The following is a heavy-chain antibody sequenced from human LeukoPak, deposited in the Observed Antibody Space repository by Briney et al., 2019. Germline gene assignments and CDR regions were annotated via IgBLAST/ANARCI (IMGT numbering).Heavy chain of an antibody. V-gene: IGHV3-7*03. CDR2: INHNGNVN. J-gene: IGHJ6*02. D-gene: IGHD3-16*01. CDR1: GFTFSSYW. Sequence: GGSLRLSCAASGFTFSSYWMNWARQAAGKGLEWVASINHNGNVNYYVDSVKGRFTISRDNAKNSLYLQMSNLRAEDTAVYFCARGGGLDVWGQGATVTVSS. CDR3: ARGGGLDV.